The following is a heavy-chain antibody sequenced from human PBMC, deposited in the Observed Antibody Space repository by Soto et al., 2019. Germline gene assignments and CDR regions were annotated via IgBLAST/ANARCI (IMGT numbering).Heavy chain of an antibody. J-gene: IGHJ3*01. Sequence: QVQLVQSGAELKKPGASVNMSCTASGFTFSDNLINWVRQVPGQSLEWMGWLNPGTGNTRYSETFQGSVTISRHPSAITAYLELSGVENEDSALYFCGRDIQRVVPGATDAFDVWGQGNMITVSS. D-gene: IGHD5-18*01. CDR2: LNPGTGNT. V-gene: IGHV1-3*01. CDR1: GFTFSDNL. CDR3: GRDIQRVVPGATDAFDV.